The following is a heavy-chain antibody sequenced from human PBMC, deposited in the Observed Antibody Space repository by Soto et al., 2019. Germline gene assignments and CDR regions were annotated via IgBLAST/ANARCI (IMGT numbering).Heavy chain of an antibody. D-gene: IGHD5-12*01. CDR1: GDSVSSNSAA. CDR2: TYYRSKWYN. Sequence: QSQTLSLTCAISGDSVSSNSAAWNWIRQSPSRGLEWLGRTYYRSKWYNDYAVSVKSRITINPDTSKNQFSLQLNSVTPEDTAVYYCAREAGVDIVATINFDYWGQGTLVTVSS. CDR3: AREAGVDIVATINFDY. V-gene: IGHV6-1*01. J-gene: IGHJ4*02.